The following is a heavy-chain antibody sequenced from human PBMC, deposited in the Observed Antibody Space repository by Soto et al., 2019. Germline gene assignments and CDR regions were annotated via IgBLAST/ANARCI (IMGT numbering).Heavy chain of an antibody. CDR1: GYTFSDFD. CDR3: ARGNPFNYAGFDV. Sequence: ASVKVSCKASGYTFSDFDINWLRQAARQGPEWMGWMNAKSGDTFSAQRLQGKFNMTWDTSLSTAYMEVGSLTSDDAAIYYCARGNPFNYAGFDVWGQGTTVTVSS. CDR2: MNAKSGDT. V-gene: IGHV1-8*01. J-gene: IGHJ6*02. D-gene: IGHD3-16*01.